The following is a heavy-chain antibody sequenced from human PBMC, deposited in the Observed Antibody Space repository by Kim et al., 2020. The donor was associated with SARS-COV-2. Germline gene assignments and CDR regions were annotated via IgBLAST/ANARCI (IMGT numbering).Heavy chain of an antibody. J-gene: IGHJ4*02. V-gene: IGHV4-39*07. Sequence: SETLSLTCTVSGGSISSSSYYWGWIRQPPGKGLEWIGSIYYSGSTYYNPSLKSRVTISVDTSKNQFSLKLSSVTAADTAVYYCARDPIAVAVVFDYWGQGTLVTVSS. CDR1: GGSISSSSYY. CDR2: IYYSGST. D-gene: IGHD6-19*01. CDR3: ARDPIAVAVVFDY.